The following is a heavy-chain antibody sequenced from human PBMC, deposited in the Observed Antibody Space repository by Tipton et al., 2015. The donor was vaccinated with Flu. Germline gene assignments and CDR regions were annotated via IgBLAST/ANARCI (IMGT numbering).Heavy chain of an antibody. Sequence: SLRLSCAASGFTFTTFTAYWMVWVRQVAGRGLVWVSHVNPDGSTTVYADSVRGRFTISRDTAKNTLYLQMNSLRADDTAVYYCVFRAYFNSILIDYWGQGSLVTVSS. CDR2: VNPDGSTT. CDR1: GFTFTTFTAYW. J-gene: IGHJ4*02. CDR3: VFRAYFNSILIDY. D-gene: IGHD2-21*01. V-gene: IGHV3-74*01.